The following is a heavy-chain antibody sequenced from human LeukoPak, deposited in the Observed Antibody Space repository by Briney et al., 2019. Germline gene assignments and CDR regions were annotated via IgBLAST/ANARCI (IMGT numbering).Heavy chain of an antibody. V-gene: IGHV4-34*01. Sequence: SETLSLTCAVYGGSFSGYYWSWIRQPPGKGREWSGELNHSGSTNYNPSLKSRVTISVDTSKNQFSLKLSSVTAADAAVYYCARGGANYDFWSGYYRGIWFDPWGQGTLVTVSS. D-gene: IGHD3-3*01. CDR2: LNHSGST. J-gene: IGHJ5*02. CDR3: ARGGANYDFWSGYYRGIWFDP. CDR1: GGSFSGYY.